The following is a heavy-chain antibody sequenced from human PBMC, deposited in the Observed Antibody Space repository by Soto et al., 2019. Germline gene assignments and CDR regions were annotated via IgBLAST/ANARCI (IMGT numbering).Heavy chain of an antibody. D-gene: IGHD3-9*01. V-gene: IGHV4-39*02. Sequence: SETLSLTCTVSGASLGSSSYYWGWIRQPPGKGLEWIGSIYYSGSTYYNPSLQSRVTISVDTSNNHFSLKLSSATAADTAVYYCAAYDILTGYFPQYSFDYWGQGAPVTVSS. CDR1: GASLGSSSYY. CDR3: AAYDILTGYFPQYSFDY. J-gene: IGHJ4*02. CDR2: IYYSGST.